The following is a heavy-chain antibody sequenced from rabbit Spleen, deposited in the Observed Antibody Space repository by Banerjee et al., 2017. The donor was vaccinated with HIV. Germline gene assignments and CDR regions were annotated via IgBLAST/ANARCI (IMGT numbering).Heavy chain of an antibody. D-gene: IGHD4-1*01. CDR3: ARDLAGVIGWNFGW. J-gene: IGHJ4*01. CDR1: GFSFSSSDY. V-gene: IGHV1S40*01. Sequence: QSLEESGGGLVQPEGSLALTCKASGFSFSSSDYICWVRQAPGKGLEWISCIAGSSSGFTYSATWAKGRFTISKTSSTTVTLQMTSLTGADTATYFCARDLAGVIGWNFGWWGPGTLVTVS. CDR2: IAGSSSGFT.